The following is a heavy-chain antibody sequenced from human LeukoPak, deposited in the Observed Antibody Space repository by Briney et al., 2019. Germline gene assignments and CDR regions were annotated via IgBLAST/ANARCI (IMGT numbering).Heavy chain of an antibody. J-gene: IGHJ4*02. CDR2: IYYSGST. V-gene: IGHV4-30-4*08. CDR1: GGSIRSSDYY. CDR3: ARVSGDYDANYFDY. Sequence: SETLSLTCTVSGGSIRSSDYYWAWIRQPPGKGLEWIGYIYYSGSTYYNPSLKSRVTISVDTSKNQFSLKLSSVTAADTAVYYCARVSGDYDANYFDYWGQGTLVTVSS. D-gene: IGHD4-17*01.